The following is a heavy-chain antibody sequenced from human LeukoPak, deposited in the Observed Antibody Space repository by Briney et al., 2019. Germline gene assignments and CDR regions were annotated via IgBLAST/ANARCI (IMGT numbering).Heavy chain of an antibody. CDR2: IRYDGSDK. CDR1: GFIFTDYG. Sequence: GGSLRLSCAASGFIFTDYGMHWVRQAPGKGLEWLTFIRYDGSDKYYADSVKGRFTISRDNSKNTLYLQMNSLTSVDTAVYYCAKEGTASKPSDLDHWGKGILVTVSS. J-gene: IGHJ4*02. D-gene: IGHD1/OR15-1a*01. V-gene: IGHV3-30*02. CDR3: AKEGTASKPSDLDH.